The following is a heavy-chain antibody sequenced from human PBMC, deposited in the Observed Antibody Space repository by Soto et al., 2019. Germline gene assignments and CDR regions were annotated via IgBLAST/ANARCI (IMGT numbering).Heavy chain of an antibody. J-gene: IGHJ4*02. D-gene: IGHD7-27*01. CDR2: IWYDGDNK. CDR1: GFTFSSYG. V-gene: IGHV3-33*01. Sequence: QVQLVESGGGVVQPGRSRRLSCAASGFTFSSYGMHWVRQAPGKGLEWVSSIWYDGDNKYYADSVKGRFTISRDNSRNTMFLQMNSLRAEDTGLYYCVGRGIQNWGDNWGLGTQVTVSS. CDR3: VGRGIQNWGDN.